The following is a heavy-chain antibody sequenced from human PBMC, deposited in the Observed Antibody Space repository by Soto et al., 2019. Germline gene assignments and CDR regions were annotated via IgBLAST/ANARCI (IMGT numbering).Heavy chain of an antibody. Sequence: QVQLVESGGGVVQPGRSLRLSCAASGITFRSYGIHWVRQAPGKGLEWVAVISYDGSNKYYADSVKGRFTISRDNSKNTLYLQMNSLRAEDTAVYYCAKDRYWYFYGSGTYYTYYYYGMDVWGQGTTVTVSS. CDR2: ISYDGSNK. D-gene: IGHD3-10*01. CDR1: GITFRSYG. V-gene: IGHV3-30*18. J-gene: IGHJ6*02. CDR3: AKDRYWYFYGSGTYYTYYYYGMDV.